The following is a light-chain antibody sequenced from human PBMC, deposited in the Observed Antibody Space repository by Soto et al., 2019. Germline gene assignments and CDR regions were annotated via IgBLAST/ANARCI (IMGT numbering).Light chain of an antibody. Sequence: SYELTQPPSVSVAPGQTAKITCGGSDIGRRSVHWYQQKAGQAPVLVAYDDFDRPSRIPDRISGSKSGNTATLTINRVEAGDEADYYCQVWTSSGDLLFGGGTKVTVL. V-gene: IGLV3-21*02. CDR2: DDF. CDR1: DIGRRS. CDR3: QVWTSSGDLL. J-gene: IGLJ2*01.